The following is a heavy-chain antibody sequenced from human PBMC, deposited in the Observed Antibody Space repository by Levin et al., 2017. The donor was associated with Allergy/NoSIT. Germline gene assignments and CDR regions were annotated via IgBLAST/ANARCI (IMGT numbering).Heavy chain of an antibody. D-gene: IGHD1-14*01. CDR2: IGSGGST. Sequence: PGGSLRLSCAASGFTFSTFSMNWVRQAPGKGLEWVSGIGSGGSTYYADSVKGRFTISRDISKTTVHLQMNSLRADDTAIYYCAKGGWSSTGGIGPWGQGTLVTVSS. CDR1: GFTFSTFS. J-gene: IGHJ5*02. CDR3: AKGGWSSTGGIGP. V-gene: IGHV3-23*01.